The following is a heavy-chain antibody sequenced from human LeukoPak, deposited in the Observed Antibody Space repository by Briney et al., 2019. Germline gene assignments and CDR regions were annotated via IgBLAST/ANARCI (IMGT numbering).Heavy chain of an antibody. J-gene: IGHJ4*02. D-gene: IGHD2-2*02. CDR3: ARGYCSSTSCYTFDY. V-gene: IGHV3-20*04. CDR1: GFTFDDYG. CDR2: INWNGGST. Sequence: GGSLRLSCAVSGFTFDDYGMSWVRQAPGKGLEWVSGINWNGGSTGYADSVKGRFTISRDNAKNSLYLQMNSLRAEDTALYYCARGYCSSTSCYTFDYWGQGTLVTVSS.